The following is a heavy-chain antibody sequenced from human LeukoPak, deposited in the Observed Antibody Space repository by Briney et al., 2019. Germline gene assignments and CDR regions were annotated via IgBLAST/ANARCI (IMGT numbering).Heavy chain of an antibody. Sequence: GGSLRLSCSASGFTVITNDMTWFRQAPGKGLEWVSVLYSDGNTKYADSVQGRFTISRDNSKNTLYLEMNSLSPDDTAVYYCARGVEPLAANTLAYWGQGTLVTVSS. CDR2: LYSDGNT. CDR1: GFTVITND. CDR3: ARGVEPLAANTLAY. D-gene: IGHD1-14*01. V-gene: IGHV3-53*01. J-gene: IGHJ4*02.